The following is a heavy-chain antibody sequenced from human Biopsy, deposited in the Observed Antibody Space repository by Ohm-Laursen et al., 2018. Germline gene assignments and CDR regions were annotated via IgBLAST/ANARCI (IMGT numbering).Heavy chain of an antibody. CDR3: ARAKLEPVYYYYGMDV. Sequence: SVKVSCKASGYTLTSYGISWVRQAPGQGLEWMGWINTENGNTIYAQNLQGRVTMTADTSTSTAYMEVTSLRSDDTAVYYCARAKLEPVYYYYGMDVWGQGTTVTVSS. J-gene: IGHJ6*02. CDR1: GYTLTSYG. V-gene: IGHV1-18*01. D-gene: IGHD1-1*01. CDR2: INTENGNT.